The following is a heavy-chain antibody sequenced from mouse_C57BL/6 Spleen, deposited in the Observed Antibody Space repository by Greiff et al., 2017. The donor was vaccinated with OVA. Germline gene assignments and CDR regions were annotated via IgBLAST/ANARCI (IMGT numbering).Heavy chain of an antibody. CDR2: IYPGDGDT. Sequence: QVQLQQSGPELVKPGASVKISCKASGYAFSSSWMNWVKQRPGKGLEWIGRIYPGDGDTNYNGKFKGKATLTADKSSSTAYMQLSSLTSEDSAVYFCAGRGDSRGFDYWGQGTTLTVSS. CDR1: GYAFSSSW. V-gene: IGHV1-82*01. D-gene: IGHD3-2*01. CDR3: AGRGDSRGFDY. J-gene: IGHJ2*01.